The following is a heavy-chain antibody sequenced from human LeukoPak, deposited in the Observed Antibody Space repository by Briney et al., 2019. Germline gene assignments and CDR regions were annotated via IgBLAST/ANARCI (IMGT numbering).Heavy chain of an antibody. J-gene: IGHJ6*02. CDR2: IFHSGNT. CDR1: GGSFSGYY. Sequence: SETLSLTCAVYGGSFSGYYWSWIRQRPGKGLEWIGYIFHSGNTYYSPSLKSRVIISVDTSKNQFSLRLSSVTAADTAVYYCARENYDILTGYVPTYYYYGMDVWGQGTTVTVSS. V-gene: IGHV4-34*09. CDR3: ARENYDILTGYVPTYYYYGMDV. D-gene: IGHD3-9*01.